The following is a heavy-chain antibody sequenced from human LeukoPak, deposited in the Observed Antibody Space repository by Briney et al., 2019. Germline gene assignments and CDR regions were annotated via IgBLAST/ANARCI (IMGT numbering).Heavy chain of an antibody. D-gene: IGHD3/OR15-3a*01. CDR2: MNQDGSKK. Sequence: GGSLRLSCAVSGITFSSFWMTWVRLAPGRGLEWVANMNQDGSKKYYVDSVMGRFTISRDNAKNSQYLEMNSLRAEDTAVYYCARVVGYDFDPYYFDYWGQGTLVTVSS. CDR1: GITFSSFW. J-gene: IGHJ4*02. V-gene: IGHV3-7*01. CDR3: ARVVGYDFDPYYFDY.